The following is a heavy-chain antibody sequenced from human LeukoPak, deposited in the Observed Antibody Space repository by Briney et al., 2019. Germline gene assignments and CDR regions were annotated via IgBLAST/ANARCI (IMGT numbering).Heavy chain of an antibody. Sequence: PSETLSLTCTVSGDSIDSYYWSWIRQPPGKGLEWIGYIYYSGSTNYNPSLKSRVTISVDTSKNQFSLKLSSVTAADTAVYYCARGGRRVVDYWGQGTLVTVSS. CDR3: ARGGRRVVDY. V-gene: IGHV4-59*01. D-gene: IGHD3-16*01. CDR2: IYYSGST. J-gene: IGHJ4*02. CDR1: GDSIDSYY.